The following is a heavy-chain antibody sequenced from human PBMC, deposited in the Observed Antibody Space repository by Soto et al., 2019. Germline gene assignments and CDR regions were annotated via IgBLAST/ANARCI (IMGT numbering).Heavy chain of an antibody. V-gene: IGHV1-69*12. CDR1: GGTFCGYG. CDR3: SRGGTWYDYAGVSYHYTAKLDY. D-gene: IGHD3-16*02. Sequence: QVQLVQSGAEVKTPGSSVKVSCKASGGTFCGYGLSWVRQAPGQGLEWMGGILPLFATANYAQKFQGRVTITADESTSAASLELHSLRSDDRAVYYCSRGGTWYDYAGVSYHYTAKLDYWGQGTLVTVSS. J-gene: IGHJ4*02. CDR2: ILPLFATA.